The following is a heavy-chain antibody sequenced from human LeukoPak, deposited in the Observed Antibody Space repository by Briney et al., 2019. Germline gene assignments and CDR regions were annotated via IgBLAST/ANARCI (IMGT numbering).Heavy chain of an antibody. Sequence: GGSRRLSLEAPGLIFEDYVMHWVRQAPGKGLEWVSGISWTGATLGYADSVKGRFTISRDDAKNSLYLQMNSLRVEDTAWYYCAKAGDERELDYWGQGTLVTVSS. J-gene: IGHJ4*02. D-gene: IGHD2-21*02. CDR3: AKAGDERELDY. CDR1: GLIFEDYV. V-gene: IGHV3-9*01. CDR2: ISWTGATL.